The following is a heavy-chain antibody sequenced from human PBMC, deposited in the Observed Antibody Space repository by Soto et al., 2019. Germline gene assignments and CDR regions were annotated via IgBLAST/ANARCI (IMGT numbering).Heavy chain of an antibody. CDR3: AKAGGAAGTVDYFDY. Sequence: DVQLLESGGGLVQPGGSLRLSCAASGFTFNNYAINWVRQSPGKGLEWVSVISGSAGSTYYEDSVKGRFTITRDNSKNTLYLQMSSLRVEDTAVYYCAKAGGAAGTVDYFDYWGQGTLVTVSS. D-gene: IGHD6-13*01. J-gene: IGHJ4*02. CDR2: ISGSAGST. V-gene: IGHV3-23*01. CDR1: GFTFNNYA.